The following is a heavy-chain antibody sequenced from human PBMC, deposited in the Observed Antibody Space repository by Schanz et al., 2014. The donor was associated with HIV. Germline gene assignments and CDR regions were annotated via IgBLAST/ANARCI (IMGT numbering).Heavy chain of an antibody. V-gene: IGHV3-23*04. CDR1: GFTFSSYT. D-gene: IGHD3-16*01. CDR2: ISAGVGTA. J-gene: IGHJ3*02. CDR3: AIRTPMISFGAFDI. Sequence: EVQLVESGGGSVQPGGSLRLSCAASGFTFSSYTMTWVRQAPGKGLEWVSTISAGVGTASYADSVKGRFTISRDNSKKMLFLQMNRLRAEDTAVYYCAIRTPMISFGAFDIWGRGTMVTVSS.